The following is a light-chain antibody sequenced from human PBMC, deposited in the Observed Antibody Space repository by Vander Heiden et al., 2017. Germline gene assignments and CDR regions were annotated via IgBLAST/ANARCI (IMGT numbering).Light chain of an antibody. CDR1: QSTSSY. V-gene: IGKV1-39*01. J-gene: IGKJ1*01. CDR3: KQSKRTAWT. Sequence: DIQMTQSPSSLSASVGDRVTITCRASQSTSSYLNWYQQKPGKAPKLLIYAASSLHSGVPSRFSGSGSGTDFTLKISRLQPEDFATYYCKQSKRTAWTFGQGTKVEIK. CDR2: AAS.